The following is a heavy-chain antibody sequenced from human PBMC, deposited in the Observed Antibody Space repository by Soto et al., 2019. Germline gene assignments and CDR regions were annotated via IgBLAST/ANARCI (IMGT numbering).Heavy chain of an antibody. CDR2: IFPSDSDT. CDR3: ARKGKSGYFNWFDP. D-gene: IGHD3-22*01. V-gene: IGHV5-51*01. CDR1: GYRFTSYW. J-gene: IGHJ5*02. Sequence: GESLKISCRTSGYRFTSYWIAWVRQMPGKGLEWMGIIFPSDSDTRYSPSFQGQVTTSADRSTSTVFLQWASLKASDTAVYFCARKGKSGYFNWFDPWGQGTLVTVSS.